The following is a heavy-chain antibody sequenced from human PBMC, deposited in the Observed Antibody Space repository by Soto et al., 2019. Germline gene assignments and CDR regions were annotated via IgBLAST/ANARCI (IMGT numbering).Heavy chain of an antibody. V-gene: IGHV4-31*03. CDR2: IYYSGST. CDR3: ARAGPLYCSSTSCYRDYYYGMEV. CDR1: GGSISSGGYY. Sequence: LSLTCTVSGGSISSGGYYWSWIRQHPGKGLEWIGYIYYSGSTYYNPSLKSRVTISVDTSKNQFSLKLSSVTAADTAVYYCARAGPLYCSSTSCYRDYYYGMEVWGQGSKVTVSS. J-gene: IGHJ6*02. D-gene: IGHD2-2*01.